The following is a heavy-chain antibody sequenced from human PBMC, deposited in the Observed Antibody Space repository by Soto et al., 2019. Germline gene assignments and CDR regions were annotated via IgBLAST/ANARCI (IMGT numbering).Heavy chain of an antibody. J-gene: IGHJ4*02. CDR2: VSGSGSST. V-gene: IGHV3-23*01. D-gene: IGHD6-19*01. CDR3: LRQWT. Sequence: EVQLLESGGCLVQPGGSLRLSCADSGFSFSSHTMTWVRQAPGKGLEWVSSVSGSGSSTYDADADFVKGRFTISRDNSKNTLYLQMKRLRVEYTAVYYCLRQWTGGQVNLVTFSS. CDR1: GFSFSSHT.